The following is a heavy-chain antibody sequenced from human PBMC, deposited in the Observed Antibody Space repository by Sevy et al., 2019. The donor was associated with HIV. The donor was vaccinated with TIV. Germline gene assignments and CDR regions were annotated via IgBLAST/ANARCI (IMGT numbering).Heavy chain of an antibody. Sequence: GGSLRLSCAASGFTFSSYGMHWVRQAPGKGLEWVAFIRYDGSNKYYADSVKGRFTISRDNSKNTRYLQMISLRAEDTAVYYCAGYCSGGSCSSPRDYYYYGMDVWGQGTTVTVSS. CDR1: GFTFSSYG. J-gene: IGHJ6*02. CDR3: AGYCSGGSCSSPRDYYYYGMDV. CDR2: IRYDGSNK. D-gene: IGHD2-15*01. V-gene: IGHV3-30*02.